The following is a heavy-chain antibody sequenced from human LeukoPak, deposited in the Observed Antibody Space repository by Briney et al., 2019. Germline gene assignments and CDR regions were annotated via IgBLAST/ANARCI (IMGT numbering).Heavy chain of an antibody. J-gene: IGHJ4*02. Sequence: SETLSLTCTVSGGSINSNNYYWGWIRQPPGKGLEWIGSIYSSGSAYYNPSLKSRVTISVDTSKNQFSLKLSSVTAADTAVYYCARTLGYCSGGSCYHPIDYWGQGTLVTVSS. CDR3: ARTLGYCSGGSCYHPIDY. D-gene: IGHD2-15*01. CDR2: IYSSGSA. V-gene: IGHV4-39*07. CDR1: GGSINSNNYY.